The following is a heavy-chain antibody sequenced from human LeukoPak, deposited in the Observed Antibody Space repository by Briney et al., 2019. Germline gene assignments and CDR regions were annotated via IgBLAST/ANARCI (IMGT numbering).Heavy chain of an antibody. J-gene: IGHJ4*02. CDR2: TYTSGST. Sequence: SETLSLTCTVSGGSLSSGSYYCRWLRQPAGKGLEWIGRTYTSGSTNYNPSLKRRVTISVDTCKDQFSLKLSSVTAADTAVYYCAREGRFGEGVDYGGQGTLVTVSS. D-gene: IGHD3-10*01. CDR3: AREGRFGEGVDY. CDR1: GGSLSSGSYY. V-gene: IGHV4-61*02.